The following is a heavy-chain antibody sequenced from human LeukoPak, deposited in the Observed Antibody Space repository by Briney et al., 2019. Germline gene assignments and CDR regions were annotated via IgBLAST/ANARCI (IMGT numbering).Heavy chain of an antibody. J-gene: IGHJ6*02. CDR2: ISGSGGST. V-gene: IGHV3-23*01. CDR3: AKDRFDYAWDSDPYYYYGMDV. CDR1: GFTFSDYY. D-gene: IGHD4-17*01. Sequence: GGSLRLSCAASGFTFSDYYMSWIRQAPGKGLEWVSAISGSGGSTYYADSVKGRFTISRDNSKNTLYLQMNSLRAEDTAVYYCAKDRFDYAWDSDPYYYYGMDVWGQGTTVTVSS.